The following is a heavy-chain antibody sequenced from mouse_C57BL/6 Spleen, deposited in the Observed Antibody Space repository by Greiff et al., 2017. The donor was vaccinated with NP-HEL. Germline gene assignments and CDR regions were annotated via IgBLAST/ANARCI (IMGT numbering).Heavy chain of an antibody. CDR3: ARQANWDDYYAMDY. J-gene: IGHJ4*01. CDR2: IWSDGST. Sequence: VKLVESGPGLVAPSQSLSITCTVSGFSLTSYGVHWVRQPPGKGLAWLVVIWSDGSTTYNSALKSRLSISKDNSKSQVFLKMNSLQTDDTAMYYCARQANWDDYYAMDYWGQGTSVTVSS. CDR1: GFSLTSYG. V-gene: IGHV2-6-1*01. D-gene: IGHD4-1*01.